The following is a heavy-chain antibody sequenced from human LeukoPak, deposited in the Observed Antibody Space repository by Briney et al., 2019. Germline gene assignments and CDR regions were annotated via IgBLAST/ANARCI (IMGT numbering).Heavy chain of an antibody. D-gene: IGHD1-26*01. CDR2: ISSSSSTI. CDR3: ARWESYQGDY. CDR1: GFTFSSYS. V-gene: IGHV3-48*04. J-gene: IGHJ4*02. Sequence: GGSLRLSCAASGFTFSSYSMNWVRQAPGKGLEWVSYISSSSSTIYYADSVKGRFTISRDNAKNSLYLQMNSLRAEDTAVYYCARWESYQGDYWGQGTLVTVSS.